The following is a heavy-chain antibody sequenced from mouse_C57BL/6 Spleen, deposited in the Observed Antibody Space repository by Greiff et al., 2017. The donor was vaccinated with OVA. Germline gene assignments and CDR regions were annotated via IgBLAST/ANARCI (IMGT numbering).Heavy chain of an antibody. J-gene: IGHJ1*03. CDR2: ILPSIGRT. CDR1: DSEVFPIAY. Sequence: QVQLQQSGSELRSPGSSVKLSCKDFDSEVFPIAYMSWVRQKPGHGFEWIGGILPSIGRTIYGEKFEDKATLDADTLSNTAYLELNSLTSEDSAIYYCARGDYYGSSLYWYFDVWGTGTTVTVSS. D-gene: IGHD1-1*01. V-gene: IGHV15-2*01. CDR3: ARGDYYGSSLYWYFDV.